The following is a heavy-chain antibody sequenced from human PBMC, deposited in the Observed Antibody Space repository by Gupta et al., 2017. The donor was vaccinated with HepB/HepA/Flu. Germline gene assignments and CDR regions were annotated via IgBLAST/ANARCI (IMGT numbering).Heavy chain of an antibody. V-gene: IGHV3-23*01. CDR3: AKISGSYRFDY. CDR1: GFTFSSYA. D-gene: IGHD1-26*01. Sequence: EVQLLESGGGFVQPGGSLRLSCAASGFTFSSYAMTWVRQAPGKGLEWVSAISGSGGSTYYAYSVKGRFSISRDNSKNTLYLQMNSLRAEDTAVYYCAKISGSYRFDYWAQGTLVTVSS. CDR2: ISGSGGST. J-gene: IGHJ4*02.